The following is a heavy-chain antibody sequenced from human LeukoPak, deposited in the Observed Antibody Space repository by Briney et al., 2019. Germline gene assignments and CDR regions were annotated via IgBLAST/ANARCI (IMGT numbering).Heavy chain of an antibody. V-gene: IGHV1-69*04. Sequence: GASVKVSCKTSGGAFDNYAISWVRQAHGRGLEWMGRIVPTLGLSTYAQNFQGRVTITADKSTTTVNLELNGLRSDDTAIYYCARARYIGAASCTLWFDPWGQGTLVTVSS. D-gene: IGHD6-13*01. CDR3: ARARYIGAASCTLWFDP. CDR2: IVPTLGLS. CDR1: GGAFDNYA. J-gene: IGHJ5*02.